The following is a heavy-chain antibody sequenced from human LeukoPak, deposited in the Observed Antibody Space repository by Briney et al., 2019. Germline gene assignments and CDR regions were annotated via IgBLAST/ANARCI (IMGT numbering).Heavy chain of an antibody. D-gene: IGHD2-15*01. CDR1: GYTFTDYF. V-gene: IGHV1-2*02. CDR2: INVYIGGA. CDR3: ARDILGRSNGGSNYFGMEV. J-gene: IGHJ6*02. Sequence: ASVKVSCKASGYTFTDYFMHWVRQVPGQGLEWMGCINVYIGGAHYAQKFQDRLSMTRDTSINTAYMESSSLRSDDTAVYYCARDILGRSNGGSNYFGMEVWGQGTTVTVSS.